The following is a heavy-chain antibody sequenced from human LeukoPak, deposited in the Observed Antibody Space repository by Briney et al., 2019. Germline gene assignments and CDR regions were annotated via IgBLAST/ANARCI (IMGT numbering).Heavy chain of an antibody. CDR2: IYYSGST. CDR3: ARQGASRAIDY. Sequence: PSETLSLTCTVSGGSITGYYWSWIRQPPGKEPEWIGYIYYSGSTNYNPSLTSRVTISVDTSKNQFSLKLSSVTAADTAVYYCARQGASRAIDYWGQGTLVTVSS. J-gene: IGHJ4*02. V-gene: IGHV4-59*08. CDR1: GGSITGYY. D-gene: IGHD6-13*01.